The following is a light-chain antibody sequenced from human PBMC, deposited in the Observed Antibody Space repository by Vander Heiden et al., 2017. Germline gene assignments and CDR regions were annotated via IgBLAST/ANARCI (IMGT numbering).Light chain of an antibody. CDR3: CSFAVGSTYV. CDR1: SSDVGRYDL. J-gene: IGLJ1*01. CDR2: EVI. V-gene: IGLV2-23*02. Sequence: QSALTQPASVSGSPGQSITISCTGTSSDVGRYDLVSWYQHHPGNAPKLIIYEVIKRPSGVSNRFSGSKSANTASLTISGLQAEDEADYYCCSFAVGSTYVFGTGTKVTVL.